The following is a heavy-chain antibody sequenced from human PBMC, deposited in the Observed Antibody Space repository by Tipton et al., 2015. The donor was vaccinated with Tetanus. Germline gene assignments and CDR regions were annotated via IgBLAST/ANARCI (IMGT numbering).Heavy chain of an antibody. CDR3: ARDLSYYDYIWGGDRDRYFDL. CDR2: ISSSGTTM. J-gene: IGHJ2*01. CDR1: GFNFKTLG. Sequence: SLRLSCAASGFNFKTLGINWVRQAPGKGLEWISYISSSGTTMYYADAVKGRFTISRDNAKNTLFLQMSSLTDEDTAVYYCARDLSYYDYIWGGDRDRYFDLWGRGTLVTVSS. V-gene: IGHV3-48*02. D-gene: IGHD3-16*01.